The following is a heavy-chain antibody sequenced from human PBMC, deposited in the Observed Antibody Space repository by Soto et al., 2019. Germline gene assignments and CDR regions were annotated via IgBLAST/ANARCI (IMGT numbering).Heavy chain of an antibody. V-gene: IGHV3-21*01. CDR1: GFTFSTYS. Sequence: EVHLGEWGGGLVKPGGSLRLSCAASGFTFSTYSMNWVRQAPGKGLEWVSSISSTSTYIYYADSLKGRFTISRDNSKKSLFLQMNSLTAEDTAVYYCARDLQHGALDSWGQGTLVIVSS. D-gene: IGHD3-16*01. CDR2: ISSTSTYI. J-gene: IGHJ4*02. CDR3: ARDLQHGALDS.